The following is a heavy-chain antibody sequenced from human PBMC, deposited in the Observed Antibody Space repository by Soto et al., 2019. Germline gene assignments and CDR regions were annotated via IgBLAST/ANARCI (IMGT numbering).Heavy chain of an antibody. J-gene: IGHJ4*02. Sequence: SETLSLTXAVSGYSISSGYFWGWIRQPPGKGLEWIGSIYHSGSTYYNPSLKSQVTISVDTSKNQFSPKLSSVTAADTAVYYCARADGDFFYYFDYWGQGTLVTVSS. V-gene: IGHV4-38-2*01. D-gene: IGHD4-17*01. CDR3: ARADGDFFYYFDY. CDR1: GYSISSGYF. CDR2: IYHSGST.